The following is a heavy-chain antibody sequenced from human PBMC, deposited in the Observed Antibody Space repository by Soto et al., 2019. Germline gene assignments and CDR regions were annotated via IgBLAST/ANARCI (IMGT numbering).Heavy chain of an antibody. J-gene: IGHJ4*02. D-gene: IGHD2-2*01. CDR1: GGSISSSGYY. V-gene: IGHV4-39*01. Sequence: PSETLSLTCTVSGGSISSSGYYWGWIRQPPGKGLEWIGTIYYSGSTYYNPSLKSRVTISVDTSKNQFSLKLSSVTAADTAVYYCATYPPRYCRGTTCYAGLDYWGQGTLVTVSS. CDR2: IYYSGST. CDR3: ATYPPRYCRGTTCYAGLDY.